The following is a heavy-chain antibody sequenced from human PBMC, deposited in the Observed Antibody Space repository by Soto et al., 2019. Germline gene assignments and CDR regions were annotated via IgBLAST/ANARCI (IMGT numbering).Heavy chain of an antibody. J-gene: IGHJ6*02. CDR1: GFTFSSYG. CDR2: ISYDGSNK. V-gene: IGHV3-30*18. Sequence: QLGGSLRLSCAASGFTFSSYGMHWVRQAPGKGLEWVAVISYDGSNKYYADSVKGRFTISRDNSKNTLYLQMNSLRAEDTAVYYCAKEGWGYSGHVDVWGQGTTVTVSS. CDR3: AKEGWGYSGHVDV. D-gene: IGHD5-12*01.